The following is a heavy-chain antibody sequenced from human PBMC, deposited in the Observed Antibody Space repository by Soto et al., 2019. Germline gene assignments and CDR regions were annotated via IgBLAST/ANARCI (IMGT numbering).Heavy chain of an antibody. CDR3: ARDLEHQIWDYYDSSGYWNWFDP. V-gene: IGHV4-38-2*02. Sequence: ETLSLTCAVSGYSISSGYYWGWIRQPPGKGLEWIGSIYHSGSTYYNPSLKSRVTISVDTSKNQFSLKLSSVTAADTAVYYCARDLEHQIWDYYDSSGYWNWFDPWGQGTLVTVSS. D-gene: IGHD3-22*01. J-gene: IGHJ5*02. CDR1: GYSISSGYY. CDR2: IYHSGST.